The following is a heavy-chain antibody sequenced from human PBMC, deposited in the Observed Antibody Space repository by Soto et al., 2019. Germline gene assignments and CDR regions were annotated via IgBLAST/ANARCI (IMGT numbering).Heavy chain of an antibody. CDR2: INAGNGNT. CDR3: ARSDYGDTDAFDI. Sequence: ASVKVSCQASGYTFTSYAMHWVRQAPGQRLEWMGWINAGNGNTKYSQKFQGRVTITRDTSTSTVYMELSSLRSEDTAVYYCARSDYGDTDAFDIWGQGTMVTVSS. CDR1: GYTFTSYA. V-gene: IGHV1-3*01. D-gene: IGHD4-17*01. J-gene: IGHJ3*02.